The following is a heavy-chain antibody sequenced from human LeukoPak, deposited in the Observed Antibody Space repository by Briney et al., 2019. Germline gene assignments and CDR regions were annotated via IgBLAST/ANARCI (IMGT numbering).Heavy chain of an antibody. V-gene: IGHV4-59*01. D-gene: IGHD2-21*02. CDR3: AREDCGGDCYSN. Sequence: PSETLSLTCTVSCGSISSYYWSWIRQPPGRGLEWIGYIYYSGSTNYNPSLKSRVTISVDTSKNQFSLKLSSVTAADTAVYYCAREDCGGDCYSNWGQGTLVTVSS. J-gene: IGHJ4*02. CDR2: IYYSGST. CDR1: CGSISSYY.